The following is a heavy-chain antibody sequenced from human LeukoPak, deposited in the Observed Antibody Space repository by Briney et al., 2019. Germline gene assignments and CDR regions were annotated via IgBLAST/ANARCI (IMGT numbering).Heavy chain of an antibody. V-gene: IGHV3-48*04. J-gene: IGHJ4*02. CDR3: AREAVAAAGNDY. Sequence: GGSLRLSCAASGFTFTNYSMNWVRQAPGKGLEWVSYISSSGSTIYYADSVKGRFTISRDNAKNSLYLQMNSLRAEDTAVYYCAREAVAAAGNDYWGQGTLVTVSS. D-gene: IGHD6-13*01. CDR2: ISSSGSTI. CDR1: GFTFTNYS.